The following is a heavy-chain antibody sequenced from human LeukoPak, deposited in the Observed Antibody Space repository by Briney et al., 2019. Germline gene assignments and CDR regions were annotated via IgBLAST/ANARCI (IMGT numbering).Heavy chain of an antibody. V-gene: IGHV4-38-2*02. J-gene: IGHJ4*02. CDR2: IYHSGST. CDR1: GYSISSGYY. CDR3: ASSDYYDSSGYYFDY. Sequence: SETLSLTCTVSGYSISSGYYWGWIRQPPGKGLEWIGSIYHSGSTNYNPSLKSRVTISVDKSKNQFSLKLSSVTAADTAVYYCASSDYYDSSGYYFDYWGQGTLVTVSS. D-gene: IGHD3-22*01.